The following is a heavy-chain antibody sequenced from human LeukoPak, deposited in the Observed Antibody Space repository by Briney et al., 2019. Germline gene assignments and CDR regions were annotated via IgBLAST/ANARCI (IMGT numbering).Heavy chain of an antibody. V-gene: IGHV3-30*02. CDR1: GFTFSSYG. CDR3: AKVDSGYSYGYLLGAFDI. Sequence: GGSLRLSCAASGFTFSSYGMHWVRQAPGKGLEWVAFIRYDGSNKYYADSVKGRFTISRDNSKNTLYLQMNSLRAEGTAVYYCAKVDSGYSYGYLLGAFDIWGQGTMVTVSS. J-gene: IGHJ3*02. CDR2: IRYDGSNK. D-gene: IGHD5-18*01.